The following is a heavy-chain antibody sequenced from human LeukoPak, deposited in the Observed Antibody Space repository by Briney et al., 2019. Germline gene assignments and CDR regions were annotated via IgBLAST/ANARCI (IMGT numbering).Heavy chain of an antibody. CDR2: IYKTGIT. J-gene: IGHJ4*02. D-gene: IGHD3-10*01. V-gene: IGHV4-31*03. CDR1: GVSISSGVSY. CDR3: ARDGGGGSGSYARYSDY. Sequence: SQTLSLTCSVSGVSISSGVSYWSWLRHHPGNGLEWVGYIYKTGITYYNPSPKTRVTISVDTSKNQFSLNLSSVAAADTAVYYCARDGGGGSGSYARYSDYWGQGTLVTVSS.